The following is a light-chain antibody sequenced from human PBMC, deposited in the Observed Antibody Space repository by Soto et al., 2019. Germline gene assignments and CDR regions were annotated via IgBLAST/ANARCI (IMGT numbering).Light chain of an antibody. V-gene: IGKV1-39*01. J-gene: IGKJ4*01. CDR1: QGIGND. Sequence: IQMTQSPSSLSASVGDRVTITCRASQGIGNDLGWYQQKSGKAPKLLIYAASNLQSGVPSRFSGSGSGTDFTLTISSLQPEDFATYYCQQSYSTPLTFGGGTKVDTK. CDR3: QQSYSTPLT. CDR2: AAS.